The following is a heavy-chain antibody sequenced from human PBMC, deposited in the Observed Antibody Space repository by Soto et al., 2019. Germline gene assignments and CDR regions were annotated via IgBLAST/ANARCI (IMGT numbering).Heavy chain of an antibody. CDR1: GFTFSAYW. J-gene: IGHJ4*02. Sequence: GGSLRLSCAASGFTFSAYWMHWVRQAPGKGLVWVSRINSDGSDTAYADSVKGRFTISRDNAKNTLFAQMNSLRIEDTAVYYCVRDREPGETASSFDLWGQGTLVTV. CDR3: VRDREPGETASSFDL. D-gene: IGHD1-26*01. CDR2: INSDGSDT. V-gene: IGHV3-74*01.